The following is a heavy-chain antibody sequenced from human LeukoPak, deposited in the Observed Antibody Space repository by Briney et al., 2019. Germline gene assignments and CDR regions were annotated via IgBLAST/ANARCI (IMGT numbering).Heavy chain of an antibody. D-gene: IGHD6-6*01. CDR1: GYTFTGCY. V-gene: IGHV1-2*02. CDR3: ARESIAARPGGQEAFDI. J-gene: IGHJ3*02. CDR2: INPNSGGT. Sequence: ASVKVSCKASGYTFTGCYMHWVRQAPGQGHEWMGWINPNSGGTNYAQKFQGRVTMTRDTSISTAYMELSRLRSDDTAVYYCARESIAARPGGQEAFDIWGQGTMVTVSS.